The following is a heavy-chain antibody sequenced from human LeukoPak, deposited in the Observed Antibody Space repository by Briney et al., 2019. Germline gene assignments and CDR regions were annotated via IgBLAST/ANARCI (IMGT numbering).Heavy chain of an antibody. V-gene: IGHV1-46*01. CDR1: GYTFASYY. J-gene: IGHJ5*02. CDR3: ARHGVVVVPAAYNWFDP. D-gene: IGHD2-2*01. Sequence: ASVKVSCKASGYTFASYYMHWVRQAPGQGLEWMGIINPSGGSTSYAQKFQGRVTMTRDTSTSTVYMELSSLRSEDTAVYYCARHGVVVVPAAYNWFDPWGQGTLVTVSS. CDR2: INPSGGST.